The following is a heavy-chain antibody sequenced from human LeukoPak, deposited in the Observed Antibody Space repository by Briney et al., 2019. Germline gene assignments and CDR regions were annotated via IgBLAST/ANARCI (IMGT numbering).Heavy chain of an antibody. J-gene: IGHJ6*02. CDR1: GGSISSYY. CDR3: ARAQLSLYVYYGSGEAGMDV. V-gene: IGHV4-59*01. CDR2: IYYSGST. Sequence: SETLSLTCTVSGGSISSYYWSWIRQPPGKGLEWIGYIYYSGSTNYNPSLKSRVTISVDTSKNQFSLKLSSVTAADTAVYYCARAQLSLYVYYGSGEAGMDVWGQGTTVTVSS. D-gene: IGHD3-10*01.